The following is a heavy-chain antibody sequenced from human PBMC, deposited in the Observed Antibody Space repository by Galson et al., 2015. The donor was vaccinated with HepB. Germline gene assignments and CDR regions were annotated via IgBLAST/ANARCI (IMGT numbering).Heavy chain of an antibody. CDR1: GFTFSRYA. D-gene: IGHD4-17*01. Sequence: SLRLSCAASGFTFSRYAMTWVRQAPGKGLEWVSTIPGGADRTDYADSVKGRFTISRDNSKNTLYLQMNSLRPEDTAMYYCAKFKMYGDTENWFDPWGQGTLVIVSS. J-gene: IGHJ5*02. V-gene: IGHV3-23*01. CDR3: AKFKMYGDTENWFDP. CDR2: IPGGADRT.